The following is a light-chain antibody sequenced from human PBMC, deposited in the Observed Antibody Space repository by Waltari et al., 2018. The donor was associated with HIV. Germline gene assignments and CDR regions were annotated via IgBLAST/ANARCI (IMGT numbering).Light chain of an antibody. J-gene: IGLJ2*01. V-gene: IGLV10-54*04. Sequence: QAGLTQPPSVSKGLRQTATLTCTGNSDNVGNQGATLQQQHQGHPPKLLFYRDNKRPSGISERFSASRSGNTASLTITGLQPEDEADYICSAWDRSLSAVVFGGGTTLIVL. CDR2: RDN. CDR1: SDNVGNQG. CDR3: SAWDRSLSAVV.